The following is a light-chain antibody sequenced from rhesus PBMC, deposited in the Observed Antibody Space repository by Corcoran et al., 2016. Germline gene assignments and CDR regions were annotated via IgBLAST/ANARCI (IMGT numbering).Light chain of an antibody. J-gene: IGKJ1*01. V-gene: IGKV3-24*04. Sequence: ETVVTQSPATLSLSPGERATLPCRASQSVGSYLAWYQQKPGQAPRLLIYGSSIRATGIPDRYSGSGSGTDFTLTISSREPEDVGVYYCQQSSNLSRTFGQGTKVEIK. CDR1: QSVGSY. CDR3: QQSSNLSRT. CDR2: GSS.